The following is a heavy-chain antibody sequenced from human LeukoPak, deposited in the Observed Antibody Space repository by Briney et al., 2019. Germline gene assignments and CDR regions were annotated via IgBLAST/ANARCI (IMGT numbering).Heavy chain of an antibody. Sequence: PETLSLTCAVYGGSFCGYYWSWIRHHPGKGLEWIGEINHSGSTSYNPSLKSRVTISVDTSKNQFSLKLSSVTAADTAVYYCARVVVVVADGMDVWGKGTTVTVSS. D-gene: IGHD2-15*01. CDR3: ARVVVVVADGMDV. CDR2: INHSGST. J-gene: IGHJ6*04. CDR1: GGSFCGYY. V-gene: IGHV4-34*01.